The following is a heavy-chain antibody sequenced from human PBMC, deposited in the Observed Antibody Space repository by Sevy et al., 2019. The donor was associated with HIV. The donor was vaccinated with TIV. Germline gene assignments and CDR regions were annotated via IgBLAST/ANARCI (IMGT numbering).Heavy chain of an antibody. CDR3: ARDGPHYGGNPESAALDY. CDR2: ISAYNGNT. Sequence: ASVKVSCKASGYTFTSYGISWVRQAPGQGLEWTGWISAYNGNTNYAQKLQGRVTMTTDTSTGTAYMELRSLRSDETAVYYCARDGPHYGGNPESAALDYWGQGTLVTVSS. J-gene: IGHJ4*02. D-gene: IGHD4-17*01. V-gene: IGHV1-18*01. CDR1: GYTFTSYG.